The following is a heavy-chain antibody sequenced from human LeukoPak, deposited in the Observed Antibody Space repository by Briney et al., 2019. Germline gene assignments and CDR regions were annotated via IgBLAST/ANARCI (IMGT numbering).Heavy chain of an antibody. CDR1: GFTFSSYH. V-gene: IGHV3-23*01. J-gene: IGHJ3*02. CDR2: ISGSGDTT. CDR3: AKRMATFGGPFDI. D-gene: IGHD5-24*01. Sequence: GGSLRLSCAASGFTFSSYHISWVRQAPGKGLEWVSAISGSGDTTYYADSVKGRCTISRDNSKNTLHLQMDSLRAEDTAVYYCAKRMATFGGPFDIWGQGTMLTVSS.